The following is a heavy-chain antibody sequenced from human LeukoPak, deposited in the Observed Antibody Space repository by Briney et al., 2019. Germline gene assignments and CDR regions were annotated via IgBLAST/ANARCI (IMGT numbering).Heavy chain of an antibody. CDR3: AKQSFHTEMVTSLFDY. CDR1: GFTFSSYA. Sequence: PGGSLRLSCAASGFTFSSYAMSRVRQAPGKGLEWVSAISGSGGSTDYADSVKGRFTISRDNSKNTLYLQMNSLRAEDTAVYYCAKQSFHTEMVTSLFDYWGQGTLVTVSS. D-gene: IGHD5-18*01. J-gene: IGHJ4*02. CDR2: ISGSGGST. V-gene: IGHV3-23*01.